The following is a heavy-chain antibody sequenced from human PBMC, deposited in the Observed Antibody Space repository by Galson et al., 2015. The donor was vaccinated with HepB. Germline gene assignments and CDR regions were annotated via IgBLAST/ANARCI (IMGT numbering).Heavy chain of an antibody. V-gene: IGHV3-74*01. J-gene: IGHJ4*02. Sequence: SLRLSCAASGFTFSSYWMHWVRQAPGKGLVWVSRINSDGGSIRYADSVEGRSTISRDNAKNTLYLQMNSLRAEDAAVYYCVSVGAYFDYWGQGTLVTVSS. D-gene: IGHD1-26*01. CDR2: INSDGGSI. CDR3: VSVGAYFDY. CDR1: GFTFSSYW.